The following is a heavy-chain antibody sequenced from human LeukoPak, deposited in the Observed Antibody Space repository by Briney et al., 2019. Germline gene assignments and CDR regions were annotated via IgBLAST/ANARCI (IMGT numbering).Heavy chain of an antibody. CDR3: AKRGVVVAATNYYYYYMDV. CDR1: GFTFSSYA. Sequence: PGGSLRLSCAASGFTFSSYAMSWVRQAPGKGLEWVSAISGSGGSTYYADSVMGRFTISRDNSKNTLYLQMNSLRAEDTAVYYCAKRGVVVAATNYYYYYMDVWGKGTTVTVSS. D-gene: IGHD2-15*01. J-gene: IGHJ6*03. V-gene: IGHV3-23*01. CDR2: ISGSGGST.